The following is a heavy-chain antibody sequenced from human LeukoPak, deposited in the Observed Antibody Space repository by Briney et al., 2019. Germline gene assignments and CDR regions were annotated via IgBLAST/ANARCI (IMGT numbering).Heavy chain of an antibody. CDR2: IYTSGST. V-gene: IGHV4-61*02. CDR3: ASDLAVLGGSFDY. J-gene: IGHJ4*02. D-gene: IGHD3-3*02. Sequence: SETLSLTCTASGGSISSGSYYWSWIRQPAGKGLEWIGRIYTSGSTNYNPSLKSRVTISVDTSKNQFSLKLSSVTAADTAVYYCASDLAVLGGSFDYWGQGTLVTVSS. CDR1: GGSISSGSYY.